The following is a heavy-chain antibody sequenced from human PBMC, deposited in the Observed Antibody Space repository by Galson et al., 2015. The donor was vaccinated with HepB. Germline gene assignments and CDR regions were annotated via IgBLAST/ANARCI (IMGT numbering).Heavy chain of an antibody. CDR1: GFTFSGYG. CDR3: ARVDDYGDFWYLDL. Sequence: SLRLSCAASGFTFSGYGMHWVRQAPGKGLEGVAVIWYDGTNKNYADSVKGRFTISRDNSRNTLYLQMSSLRAEDTAMYYCARVDDYGDFWYLDLWGRGTLVTVSS. V-gene: IGHV3-33*08. CDR2: IWYDGTNK. J-gene: IGHJ2*01. D-gene: IGHD4-17*01.